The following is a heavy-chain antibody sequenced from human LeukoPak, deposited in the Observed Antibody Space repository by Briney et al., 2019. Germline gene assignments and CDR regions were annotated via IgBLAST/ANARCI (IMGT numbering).Heavy chain of an antibody. V-gene: IGHV4-61*01. D-gene: IGHD3-22*01. Sequence: SETLSLTCTVSGGSVSSGSYYWSWIRQPPGKGLEWIGYIYYSGSTNYNPALKSRVTISEDTSKNQISLKLSSVTAADTAVYYCARVRGYYDSSGYDYWGQGTLVTVSS. CDR2: IYYSGST. CDR3: ARVRGYYDSSGYDY. J-gene: IGHJ4*02. CDR1: GGSVSSGSYY.